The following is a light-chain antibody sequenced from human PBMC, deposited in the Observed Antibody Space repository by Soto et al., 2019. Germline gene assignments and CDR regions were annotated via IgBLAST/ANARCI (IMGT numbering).Light chain of an antibody. V-gene: IGLV2-14*01. J-gene: IGLJ1*01. CDR1: SSDVGGYNY. CDR3: SSYTSSSPRV. Sequence: QSALTQPASVSGSPGQSITISCTGTSSDVGGYNYVSWYQQHPGKAPKLMIYDVSNRPSGVSNRFSGSKSGNTASLTISGLQAEDEGDYYCSSYTSSSPRVFGTGTKVTV. CDR2: DVS.